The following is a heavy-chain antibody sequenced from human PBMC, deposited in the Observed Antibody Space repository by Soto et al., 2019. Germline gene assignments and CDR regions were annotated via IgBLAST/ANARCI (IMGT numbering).Heavy chain of an antibody. Sequence: GASVKVSCKASGYTFTSYGISWVRQAPGQGLEWMGWISAYNGNTNYAQKLQGRVTMTTDTSTSTAYMELRSLRSDDTAVYYCARPYYGDYVGYYYYYGMDVWGQGTTVTV. V-gene: IGHV1-18*01. CDR1: GYTFTSYG. J-gene: IGHJ6*02. D-gene: IGHD4-17*01. CDR3: ARPYYGDYVGYYYYYGMDV. CDR2: ISAYNGNT.